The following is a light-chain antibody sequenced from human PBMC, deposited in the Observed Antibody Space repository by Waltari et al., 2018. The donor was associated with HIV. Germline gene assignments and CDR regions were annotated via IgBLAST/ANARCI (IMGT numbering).Light chain of an antibody. CDR1: SSDIGGYNY. V-gene: IGLV2-8*01. Sequence: QSALTQPPSASGSPGQSVTMSCTATSSDIGGYNYVPWYQQHPAKAPKLIMTEVTKRPSGVPDRFSGSKSGNTASLTVSGLQAEDEAHYYCSSYAPTNKFYVLFGGGTTLTVL. CDR3: SSYAPTNKFYVL. CDR2: EVT. J-gene: IGLJ2*01.